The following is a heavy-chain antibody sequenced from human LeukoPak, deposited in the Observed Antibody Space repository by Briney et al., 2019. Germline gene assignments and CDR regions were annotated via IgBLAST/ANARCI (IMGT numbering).Heavy chain of an antibody. CDR2: ISWNSGSI. CDR1: GFTFDDYA. CDR3: AKAPDYDSSVARGGNAFDI. V-gene: IGHV3-9*01. D-gene: IGHD3-22*01. Sequence: PGGSLRLSFAASGFTFDDYAMHGVRQAPGKGLEWVSGISWNSGSIGYADSVKGRFTISRDNAKNSLYLQMNSLRAEDTALYYCAKAPDYDSSVARGGNAFDIWGQGTMVTASS. J-gene: IGHJ3*02.